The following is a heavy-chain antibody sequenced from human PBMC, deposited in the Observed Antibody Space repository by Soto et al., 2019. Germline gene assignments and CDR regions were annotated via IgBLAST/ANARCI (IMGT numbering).Heavy chain of an antibody. CDR3: ARDSGYYYYYYMDV. V-gene: IGHV3-23*01. CDR2: ISGSGGST. D-gene: IGHD6-19*01. Sequence: GSLRLSCAASGFTFSSYAMSWVRQAPGKGLEWVSAISGSGGSTYYADSVKGRFTISRDNSKNTLYLQMNSLRAEDTAVYYCARDSGYYYYYYMDVWGKGTTVTVSS. J-gene: IGHJ6*03. CDR1: GFTFSSYA.